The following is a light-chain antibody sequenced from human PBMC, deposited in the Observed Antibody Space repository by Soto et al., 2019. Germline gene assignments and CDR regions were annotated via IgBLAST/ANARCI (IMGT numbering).Light chain of an antibody. J-gene: IGLJ2*01. CDR3: QVWDSSSDLRGV. Sequence: VLTQPPSVSVAPGKTARITCGGNNIGSKSVHWYQQKPGQAPVLVIYYDNDRPSGIPERFSGSNSGNTATLTISRVEAGDEADYYCQVWDSSSDLRGVFGGGTKLTVL. CDR1: NIGSKS. CDR2: YDN. V-gene: IGLV3-21*04.